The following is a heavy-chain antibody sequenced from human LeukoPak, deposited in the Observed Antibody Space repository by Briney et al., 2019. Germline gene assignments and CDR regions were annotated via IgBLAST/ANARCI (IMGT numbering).Heavy chain of an antibody. J-gene: IGHJ4*02. CDR1: GFTFTTND. CDR3: ARGVEALAANSLAY. D-gene: IGHD6-19*01. Sequence: GGSLRLSCAASGFTFTTNDMTWVRQAPGKGLEWFSVLYNDGNTKYADSVQGRFTISRDNSKNTLYLEMNSLSPDDTAVYYCARGVEALAANSLAYWGQGTLVTVSS. V-gene: IGHV3-53*01. CDR2: LYNDGNT.